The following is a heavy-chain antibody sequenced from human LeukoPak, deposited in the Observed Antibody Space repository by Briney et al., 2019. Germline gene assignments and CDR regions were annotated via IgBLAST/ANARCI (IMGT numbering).Heavy chain of an antibody. V-gene: IGHV5-51*03. Sequence: GESLKISCKGSGYSLTSYWIGWVRQMPGKGLEWMGIIYPGDSDTRYSPSFQGQVTISADKSISTAYLQWSSLKASDTAMYYCARLSGYSYGYFFFPLDYWGQGTLVTVSS. CDR1: GYSLTSYW. J-gene: IGHJ4*02. CDR3: ARLSGYSYGYFFFPLDY. CDR2: IYPGDSDT. D-gene: IGHD5-18*01.